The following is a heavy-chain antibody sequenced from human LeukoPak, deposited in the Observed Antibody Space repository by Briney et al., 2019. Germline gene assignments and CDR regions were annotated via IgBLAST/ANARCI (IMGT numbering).Heavy chain of an antibody. CDR2: IKTDGSQI. D-gene: IGHD2-21*01. V-gene: IGHV3-7*03. Sequence: PGGSLRLSCVASGFTFSSYWMTWVRQAPGKGLEWVANIKTDGSQIYYVDPVKGRFTISRDNAKNSLYLQMNSLKTEDTAVYYCTTDLAGDYYFDYWGQGTLVTVSS. CDR1: GFTFSSYW. CDR3: TTDLAGDYYFDY. J-gene: IGHJ4*02.